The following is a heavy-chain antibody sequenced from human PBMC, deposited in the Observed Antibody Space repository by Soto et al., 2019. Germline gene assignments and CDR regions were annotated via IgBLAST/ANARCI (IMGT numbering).Heavy chain of an antibody. CDR3: VRGGSCTNGVCSVFDY. J-gene: IGHJ4*02. Sequence: LTCTVSGGSVSSVGYYWSWIRQHPGKGLEWIGYITYSGNTYYNPSLESRVTMSADTSKNQFSLKLSSVTAADTAVYFCVRGGSCTNGVCSVFDYWGQGTLVTVSS. V-gene: IGHV4-31*03. D-gene: IGHD2-8*01. CDR2: ITYSGNT. CDR1: GGSVSSVGYY.